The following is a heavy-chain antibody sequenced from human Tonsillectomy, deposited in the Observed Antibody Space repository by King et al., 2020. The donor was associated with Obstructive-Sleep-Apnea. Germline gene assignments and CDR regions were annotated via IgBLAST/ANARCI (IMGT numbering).Heavy chain of an antibody. D-gene: IGHD3-22*01. Sequence: QLQESGPGLVKSSETLSLTCTVSGGSISSSSYYWGWIRQPPGKGLEWIGSIYYSGSTYYNPSLKSRVTISVDTSKNQFSLKLSSVTAADTAVYYCARVGSNYYDSSGYYYFDYWGQGTLVTVSS. V-gene: IGHV4-39*07. CDR1: GGSISSSSYY. J-gene: IGHJ4*02. CDR3: ARVGSNYYDSSGYYYFDY. CDR2: IYYSGST.